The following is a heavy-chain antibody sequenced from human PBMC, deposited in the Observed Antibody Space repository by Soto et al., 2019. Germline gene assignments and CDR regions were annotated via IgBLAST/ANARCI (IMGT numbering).Heavy chain of an antibody. CDR1: GGSFSGYY. D-gene: IGHD3-10*01. CDR2: INHSGST. J-gene: IGHJ4*02. V-gene: IGHV4-34*01. Sequence: SETLSLTCAVYGGSFSGYYWSWIRQPPGKGLEWIGEINHSGSTNYNPSLKSRVTISVDTSKNQFSLKLSSVTAADTAVYYCARGRFVRYGSGSYPYYFDYWGQGTLVTVSS. CDR3: ARGRFVRYGSGSYPYYFDY.